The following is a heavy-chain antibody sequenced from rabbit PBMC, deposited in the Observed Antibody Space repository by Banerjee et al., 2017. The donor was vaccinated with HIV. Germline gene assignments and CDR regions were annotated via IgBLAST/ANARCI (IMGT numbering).Heavy chain of an antibody. CDR1: GFTLSSYW. CDR3: ARDFTL. V-gene: IGHV1S45*01. J-gene: IGHJ4*01. CDR2: IGAGSSGNT. Sequence: QEQLVESGGGLVQPEGSLTLTCKASGFTLSSYWMWWVRQAPGKGLEWIACIGAGSSGNTNYASWAKGRFTISKTSSTTVTLQMTSLTAADTATYFCARDFTLWGQGTLVTVS.